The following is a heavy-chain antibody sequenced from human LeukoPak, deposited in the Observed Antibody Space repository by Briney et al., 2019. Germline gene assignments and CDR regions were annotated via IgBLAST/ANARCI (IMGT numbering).Heavy chain of an antibody. D-gene: IGHD3-22*01. J-gene: IGHJ3*02. V-gene: IGHV3-66*01. Sequence: GGSLRLSCAASGFTFSTNYMSWVRQAPGKGLEWVSLIYSGGITQYADSVKGRFTISRDNSKNTLYLQMTSLRAEDTAVYHCARDGYYDSSGYRKHDGFDIWGQGTLVTVSS. CDR3: ARDGYYDSSGYRKHDGFDI. CDR1: GFTFSTNY. CDR2: IYSGGIT.